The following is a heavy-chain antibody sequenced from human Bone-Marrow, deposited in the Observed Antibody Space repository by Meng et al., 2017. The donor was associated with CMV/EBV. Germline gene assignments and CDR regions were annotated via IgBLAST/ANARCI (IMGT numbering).Heavy chain of an antibody. V-gene: IGHV4-34*01. CDR2: INHSGST. CDR1: GGSFSGYY. Sequence: QGQLKQWGAGLLKPSGTLSLPWAVDGGSFSGYYWSWIRQPPGKGLEWIGEINHSGSTNYNPSLKSRVTISVDTSKNQFSLKLSSVTAADTAVYYCARWAYYYDSSGLDYWGQGTLVTVSS. J-gene: IGHJ4*02. CDR3: ARWAYYYDSSGLDY. D-gene: IGHD3-22*01.